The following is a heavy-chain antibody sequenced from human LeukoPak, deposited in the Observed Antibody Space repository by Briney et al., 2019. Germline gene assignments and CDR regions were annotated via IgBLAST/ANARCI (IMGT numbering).Heavy chain of an antibody. D-gene: IGHD6-13*01. J-gene: IGHJ4*02. CDR2: ISSSGSTI. CDR3: ARAVGRSSSWSPIPGGDFDY. V-gene: IGHV3-48*03. CDR1: GFTFSSYE. Sequence: GGSLRLSGAASGFTFSSYEMNWVRQAPGKGLEWVSYISSSGSTIYYADSVKGRFTISRDNAKNSLYLQMNSLRSEDTAVYYCARAVGRSSSWSPIPGGDFDYWGQGTLVTVSS.